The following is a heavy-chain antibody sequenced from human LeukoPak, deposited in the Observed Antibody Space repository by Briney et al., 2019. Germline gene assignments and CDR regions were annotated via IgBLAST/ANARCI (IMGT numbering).Heavy chain of an antibody. CDR3: ARGRSIAARQRNWFDP. D-gene: IGHD6-6*01. CDR1: GGSFSGYY. J-gene: IGHJ5*02. V-gene: IGHV4-34*01. Sequence: SETLSLTCAVYGGSFSGYYWSWIRQPPGKGLEWIGEINHSGSTNYNPSLKSRVTISVDMSKNQFSLKLSSGTAADTAVYYCARGRSIAARQRNWFDPWGQGTLVTVSS. CDR2: INHSGST.